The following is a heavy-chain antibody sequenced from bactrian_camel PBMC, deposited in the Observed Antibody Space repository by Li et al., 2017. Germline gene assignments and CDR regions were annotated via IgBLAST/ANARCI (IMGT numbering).Heavy chain of an antibody. CDR1: GYTYNRNC. V-gene: IGHV3S1*01. CDR3: AARAYCPDTATMTRSEVYEY. D-gene: IGHD4*01. Sequence: HVQLVESGGGSVQAGGSLRLSCAASGYTYNRNCMAWFRQAPGKEREGVARIYTGSGNTYYADSVKGRFTISRDNAKNMLYLQMNSLKPEDTAMYYCAARAYCPDTATMTRSEVYEYWGQGTQVTVS. J-gene: IGHJ4*01. CDR2: IYTGSGNT.